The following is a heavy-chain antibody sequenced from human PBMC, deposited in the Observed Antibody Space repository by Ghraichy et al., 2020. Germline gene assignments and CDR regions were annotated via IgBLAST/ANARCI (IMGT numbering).Heavy chain of an antibody. CDR3: ARRDWLDT. V-gene: IGHV1-8*01. J-gene: IGHJ5*02. CDR1: GYNFVSFN. Sequence: ASVKVSCKASGYNFVSFNINWVRQAPGQGLEWMGWMNPNSGNTGYDKKFEGRVTMTSNNSINTVYMEVSSLRSEDTAVYYCARRDWLDTWGQGTLVTVSP. CDR2: MNPNSGNT.